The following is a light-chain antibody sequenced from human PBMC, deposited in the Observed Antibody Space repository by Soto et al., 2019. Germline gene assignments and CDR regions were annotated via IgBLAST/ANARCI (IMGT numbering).Light chain of an antibody. Sequence: DIVLTQSTATPALSPGERATLSCRASQSVSSSLAWYQQEPGQAPRLLIYGASSRATGIPDRFSGSGSGPDFTLTISRLEPEDFAVYFCQHYGSSRTFGQGTKVDIK. J-gene: IGKJ1*01. CDR3: QHYGSSRT. CDR1: QSVSSS. CDR2: GAS. V-gene: IGKV3-20*01.